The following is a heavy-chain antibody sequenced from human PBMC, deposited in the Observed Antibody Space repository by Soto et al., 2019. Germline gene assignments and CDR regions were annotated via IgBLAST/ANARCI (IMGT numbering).Heavy chain of an antibody. Sequence: GESLKISCQGSGYQFSDYWIGWVRQMPGKGLEWMGILYPGDSGTKYSPSFQGHVTFSVDTSISTAFLQWDSLQASDTAIYYCARQHYNFWSGSYTGSSYFDFWGRGTLVTVSS. CDR2: LYPGDSGT. J-gene: IGHJ2*01. V-gene: IGHV5-51*01. D-gene: IGHD3-3*01. CDR1: GYQFSDYW. CDR3: ARQHYNFWSGSYTGSSYFDF.